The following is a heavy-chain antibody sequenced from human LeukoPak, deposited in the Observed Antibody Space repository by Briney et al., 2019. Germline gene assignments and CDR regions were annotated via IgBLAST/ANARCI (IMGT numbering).Heavy chain of an antibody. D-gene: IGHD3-10*01. CDR2: INSDGSDT. CDR3: SRDRGLTFDY. V-gene: IGHV3-74*01. J-gene: IGHJ4*02. CDR1: GFTFSSYW. Sequence: PGGSLRLSCGASGFTFSSYWMHWVRQAPGKGLVWVSRINSDGSDTNYADSVKGRFTISRDNAQNTLYLQMNSLRAEDTAVYYCSRDRGLTFDYWGQGTLVTVSS.